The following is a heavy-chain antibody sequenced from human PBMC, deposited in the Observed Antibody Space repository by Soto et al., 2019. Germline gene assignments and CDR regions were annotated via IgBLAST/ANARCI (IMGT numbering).Heavy chain of an antibody. CDR1: GFTFSSYA. D-gene: IGHD3-10*01. Sequence: GGSLRLSCAASGFTFSSYAMSWVRQAPGKGLEWVSAISGSGGSTYYADSVKGRFTISRDNSKNTLYLQMNSLRAEDTAVYYCAKDSGFGRITMVRGVITRDYYFDYWGQGTLVTVSS. V-gene: IGHV3-23*01. CDR2: ISGSGGST. CDR3: AKDSGFGRITMVRGVITRDYYFDY. J-gene: IGHJ4*02.